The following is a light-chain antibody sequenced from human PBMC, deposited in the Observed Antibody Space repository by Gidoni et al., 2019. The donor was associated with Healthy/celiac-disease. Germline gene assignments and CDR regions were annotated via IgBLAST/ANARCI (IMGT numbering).Light chain of an antibody. CDR3: QQLNSYPIT. CDR1: QGISSY. CDR2: AAS. Sequence: DIQLTQSPSFLSASVGDRVTITCRASQGISSYLAWYQQKPGKAPKLLIYAASTLQSGVPSRSSGSGSGTEFTLTISSLQPEDFATYYCQQLNSYPITFXQXTRLEIK. V-gene: IGKV1-9*01. J-gene: IGKJ5*01.